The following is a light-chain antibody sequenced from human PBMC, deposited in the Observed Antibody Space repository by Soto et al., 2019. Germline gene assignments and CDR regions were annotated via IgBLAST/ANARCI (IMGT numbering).Light chain of an antibody. J-gene: IGLJ1*01. CDR2: EVS. CDR1: SSDVGSYNR. V-gene: IGLV2-18*02. Sequence: QSVLTQPASVSGSPGQSVTISCTGTSSDVGSYNRVSWYQQPPGTAPKLMIYEVSNRPSGVPDRFSGSKSGNTASLTISGLQAEDEADYYCSSYTSSSTYVFGTGNKVTVL. CDR3: SSYTSSSTYV.